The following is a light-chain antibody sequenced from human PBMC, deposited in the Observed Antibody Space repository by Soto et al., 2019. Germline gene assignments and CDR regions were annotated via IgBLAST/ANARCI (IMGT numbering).Light chain of an antibody. V-gene: IGLV3-9*01. J-gene: IGLJ3*02. Sequence: SYELTQPLSVSVALGQTARITCGGNNIGSKGVHWYQQKPGQAPILVIYRDTSRPSGIPERFSGSNSGNTATLTISRALDGDDADYFCQVWDKHTWVFGGGTKLAVL. CDR2: RDT. CDR3: QVWDKHTWV. CDR1: NIGSKG.